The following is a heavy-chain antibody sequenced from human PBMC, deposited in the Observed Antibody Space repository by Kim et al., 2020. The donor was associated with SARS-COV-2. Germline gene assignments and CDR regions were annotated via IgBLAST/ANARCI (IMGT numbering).Heavy chain of an antibody. D-gene: IGHD1-26*01. J-gene: IGHJ4*02. CDR3: ATDHPVGAPMSFDY. Sequence: EQKYQGRVTMTEYTSTDTAYMELSSLRSEDTAVYYCATDHPVGAPMSFDYWGQGTLVTVSS. V-gene: IGHV1-24*01.